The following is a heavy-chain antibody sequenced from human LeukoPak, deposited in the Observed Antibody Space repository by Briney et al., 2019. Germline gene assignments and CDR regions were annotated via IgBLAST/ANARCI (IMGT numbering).Heavy chain of an antibody. D-gene: IGHD3-10*02. Sequence: GGSLRLSCAASGFTLNTYWMNWVRQAPGKGLVWVSRINSDGSSLTYADSVKGRFTVSRDNAKNTLYLQMNSLRAEDTAVYYCTRDLRMDYYYVDYYYYGMDVWGQGPTVTVSS. CDR3: TRDLRMDYYYVDYYYYGMDV. J-gene: IGHJ6*02. CDR1: GFTLNTYW. V-gene: IGHV3-74*03. CDR2: INSDGSSL.